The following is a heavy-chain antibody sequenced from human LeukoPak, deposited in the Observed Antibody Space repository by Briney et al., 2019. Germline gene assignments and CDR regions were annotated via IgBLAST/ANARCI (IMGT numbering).Heavy chain of an antibody. Sequence: ASVKVSCKASGYTFTSYAMNWVRQAPGQGLEWMGRIIPILGIANYAQKFQGRVTITADKSTSTAYMELSSLRSEDTAVYYCARGNGSRWPHYHYMDVWGKGTTVIVSS. J-gene: IGHJ6*03. CDR3: ARGNGSRWPHYHYMDV. D-gene: IGHD6-13*01. CDR2: IIPILGIA. V-gene: IGHV1-69*04. CDR1: GYTFTSYA.